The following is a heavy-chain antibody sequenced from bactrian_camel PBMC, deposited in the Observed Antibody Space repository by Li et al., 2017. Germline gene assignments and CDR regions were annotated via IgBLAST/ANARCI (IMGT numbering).Heavy chain of an antibody. CDR3: AAGTRIIVGDYCDGITT. D-gene: IGHD3*01. CDR2: IRRDGDE. CDR1: GYTFGANC. V-gene: IGHV3S55*01. J-gene: IGHJ6*01. Sequence: QVQLVESGGGSVQVGGTLRLSCEASGYTFGANCMGWFRQAPGKAREGIAGIRRDGDEYYAGSVKGRFTISQDNAKNIIYLQMSSLTPDDTAMYYCAAGTRIIVGDYCDGITTWGQGTQVTVS.